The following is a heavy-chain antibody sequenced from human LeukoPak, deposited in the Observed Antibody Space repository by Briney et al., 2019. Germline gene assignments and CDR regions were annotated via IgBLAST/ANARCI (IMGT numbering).Heavy chain of an antibody. CDR3: ARHRVYGDYNWFDP. Sequence: TSETLSLTCTVSGGSISSYYWSWIRQPPGKGLEWIGYIYYSGSTNYNPSLKSRVTISVDTSKSQFSLKLSSVTAADTAVYYCARHRVYGDYNWFDPWGQGTLVTVSS. D-gene: IGHD4-17*01. V-gene: IGHV4-59*08. J-gene: IGHJ5*02. CDR2: IYYSGST. CDR1: GGSISSYY.